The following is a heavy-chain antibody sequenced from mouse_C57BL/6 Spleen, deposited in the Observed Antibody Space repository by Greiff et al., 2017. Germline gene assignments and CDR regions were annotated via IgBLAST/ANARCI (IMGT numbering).Heavy chain of an antibody. V-gene: IGHV10-3*01. J-gene: IGHJ4*01. CDR3: VREGGSSYGNAMDY. CDR1: GFTFNTYA. CDR2: IRSKSRNYAT. Sequence: GGGLVQPKGSLKLSCAASGFTFNTYAMHWVRQAPGKGLEWVARIRSKSRNYATYYADSVKDRFTISRDDSQSMLYLQMNNLKTEDTAMYYCVREGGSSYGNAMDYWGQGTSVTVSS. D-gene: IGHD1-1*01.